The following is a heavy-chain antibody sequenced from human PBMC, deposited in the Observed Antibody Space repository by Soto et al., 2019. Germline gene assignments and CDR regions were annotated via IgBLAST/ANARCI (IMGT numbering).Heavy chain of an antibody. D-gene: IGHD6-19*01. Sequence: LSLTCTVSGGSISSGDYYWSWIRQPPGKGLEWIGYIYYSGSTYYNPSLKSRVTISVDTSKNQFSLKLSSVTAADTAVYYCARDLAVAGTTRGYYYYGMDVWGQGTTVTVSS. CDR3: ARDLAVAGTTRGYYYYGMDV. CDR1: GGSISSGDYY. V-gene: IGHV4-30-4*01. CDR2: IYYSGST. J-gene: IGHJ6*02.